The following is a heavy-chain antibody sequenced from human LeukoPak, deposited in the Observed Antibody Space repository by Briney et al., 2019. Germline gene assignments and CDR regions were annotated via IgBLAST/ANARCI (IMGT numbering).Heavy chain of an antibody. D-gene: IGHD3-3*01. Sequence: ASVKVSCKASGYTFTGYYMHWVRQAPGQGLEWMGWINTNTGNPTYAQGFTGRFVFSLDTSVSTAYLQISSLKAEDTAVYYCAVFWSGLDYWGQGTLVTVSS. CDR2: INTNTGNP. V-gene: IGHV7-4-1*02. J-gene: IGHJ4*02. CDR3: AVFWSGLDY. CDR1: GYTFTGYY.